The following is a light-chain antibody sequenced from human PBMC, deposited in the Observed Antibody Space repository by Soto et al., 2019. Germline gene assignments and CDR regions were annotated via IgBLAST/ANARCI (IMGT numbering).Light chain of an antibody. CDR1: QSVSSSY. CDR3: QQYGSSPMYS. J-gene: IGKJ2*01. CDR2: GAS. Sequence: EIVLTQSPGTLSLSPGERATLSCRASQSVSSSYLAWYQQKPGQAPRLLIYGASSRATGIPDRFSGRGSGTDFTITISTPETEDFAVYYWQQYGSSPMYSFGQGTELEIK. V-gene: IGKV3-20*01.